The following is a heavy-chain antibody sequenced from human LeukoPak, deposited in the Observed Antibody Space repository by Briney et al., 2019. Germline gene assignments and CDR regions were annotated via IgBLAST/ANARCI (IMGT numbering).Heavy chain of an antibody. D-gene: IGHD4-17*01. V-gene: IGHV1-18*01. CDR2: ISAYNGNT. J-gene: IGHJ4*02. CDR3: ARSLYGDYAYPGDY. Sequence: GASVKVSCKASGYTFTSYGISWVRQAPGQRLEWMGWISAYNGNTNYAQKLQGRVTMTTDTSTSTAYMELRSLRSDDTAVYYCARSLYGDYAYPGDYWGQGTLVTVSS. CDR1: GYTFTSYG.